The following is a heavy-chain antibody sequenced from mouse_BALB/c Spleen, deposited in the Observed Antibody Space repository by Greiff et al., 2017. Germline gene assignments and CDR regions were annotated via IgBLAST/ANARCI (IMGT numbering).Heavy chain of an antibody. D-gene: IGHD2-14*01. Sequence: EVQLQESGGGLVKPGGSLKLSCAASGFTFSSYAMSWVRQSPEKRLEWVAEISSGGSYTYYPDTVTGRFTISRDNAKNTLYLEMSSLRSEDTAMYYCAREGNYRYDEGYYYAMDYWGQGTSVTVSS. J-gene: IGHJ4*01. CDR1: GFTFSSYA. CDR2: ISSGGSYT. CDR3: AREGNYRYDEGYYYAMDY. V-gene: IGHV5-9-4*01.